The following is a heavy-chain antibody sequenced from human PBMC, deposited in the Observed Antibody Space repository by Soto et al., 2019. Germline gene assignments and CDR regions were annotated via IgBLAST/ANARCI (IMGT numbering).Heavy chain of an antibody. CDR2: ISSNGGST. J-gene: IGHJ1*01. CDR1: GFTFSSYA. Sequence: GSLRLSCSASGFTFSSYAMHWVRQAPGKGLKYVSAISSNGGSTYYADSVKGRFTISRDNSKNTLYLQMSSLRAEDTAVYYCVPRAVAGTYFQHWGQGTLVTVSS. CDR3: VPRAVAGTYFQH. D-gene: IGHD6-19*01. V-gene: IGHV3-64D*06.